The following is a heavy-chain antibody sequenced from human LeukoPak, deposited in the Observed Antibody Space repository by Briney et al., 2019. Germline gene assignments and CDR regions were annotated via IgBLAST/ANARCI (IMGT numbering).Heavy chain of an antibody. CDR2: IYNSGST. CDR1: GGSISSGGYS. V-gene: IGHV4-30-2*01. J-gene: IGHJ4*02. D-gene: IGHD6-25*01. Sequence: PSETLSLTCAVSGGSISSGGYSWSWIRQPPGKGLEWIGYIYNSGSTHYNPSLKSRVTISVDRSKNQFSLKLGSVTAADTAVYYCARGAASRFDYWGQGALVTVSS. CDR3: ARGAASRFDY.